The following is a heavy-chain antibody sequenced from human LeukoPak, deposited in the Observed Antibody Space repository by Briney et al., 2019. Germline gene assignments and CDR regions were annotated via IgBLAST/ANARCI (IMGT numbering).Heavy chain of an antibody. V-gene: IGHV4-31*11. CDR3: AREISHPCSSTSCSAFDY. CDR2: IYYSGST. Sequence: SQTLSLTCAVSGGSISSGGYSWSWIRQHPGKGLEWIGYIYYSGSTYYNPSLKSRVTISVDTSKNQFSLKLSSVTAADTAVYYCAREISHPCSSTSCSAFDYWGQGTLVTVSS. D-gene: IGHD2-2*01. CDR1: GGSISSGGYS. J-gene: IGHJ4*02.